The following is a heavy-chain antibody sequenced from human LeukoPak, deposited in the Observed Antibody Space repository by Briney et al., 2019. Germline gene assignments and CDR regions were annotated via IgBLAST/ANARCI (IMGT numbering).Heavy chain of an antibody. CDR3: ARSFLGDWYFDL. CDR1: GGSITNYY. D-gene: IGHD1-26*01. CDR2: IYTSGST. V-gene: IGHV4-4*07. Sequence: SETLSLTCTVSGGSITNYYWSWIRQPAGKGLEWIGRIYTSGSTSYNPSLKSRVTISVDTSKDQFSLRLTSVTAADTAVYYCARSFLGDWYFDLWGRGTLVTVSS. J-gene: IGHJ2*01.